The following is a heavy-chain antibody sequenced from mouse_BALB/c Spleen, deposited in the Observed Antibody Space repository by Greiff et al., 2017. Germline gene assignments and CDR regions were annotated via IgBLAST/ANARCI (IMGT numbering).Heavy chain of an antibody. CDR2: IRNKANGYTT. CDR1: GFTFTDYY. CDR3: AREDWDYAMDY. D-gene: IGHD4-1*01. V-gene: IGHV7-3*02. J-gene: IGHJ4*01. Sequence: EVQLQESGGGLVQPGGSLRLSCATSGFTFTDYYMSWVRQPPGKALEWLGFIRNKANGYTTEYSASVKGRFTISRDNSQSILYLQMNTLRAEDSATYYCAREDWDYAMDYWGQGTSVTVSS.